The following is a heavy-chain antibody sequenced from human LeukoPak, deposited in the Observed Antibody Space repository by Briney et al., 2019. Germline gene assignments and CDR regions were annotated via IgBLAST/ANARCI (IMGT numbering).Heavy chain of an antibody. CDR3: ARLEGGCDY. CDR1: SYSISSDYY. Sequence: SETLSLTCAVSSYSISSDYYWGWIRQPPGKGLEWIGSIYHSGRTYYNPSLKSRVTISVDTSKNQFSLKLSSVTAADTAVYYCARLEGGCDYWGQGTLVTVSS. D-gene: IGHD1-1*01. J-gene: IGHJ4*02. V-gene: IGHV4-38-2*01. CDR2: IYHSGRT.